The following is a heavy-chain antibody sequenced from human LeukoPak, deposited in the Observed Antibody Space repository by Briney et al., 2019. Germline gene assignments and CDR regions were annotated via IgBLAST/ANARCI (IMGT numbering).Heavy chain of an antibody. V-gene: IGHV1-8*01. Sequence: ASVKVSCKASGYTFTSYDINWVRQATGQGLEWMGWMNPNSGNTGYAQMFQGRVTMTRNTSISTAYMELSSLRSEDTAVYYCARGPVCSGGSCRTTVRYFDLWGRGTLVTVSS. CDR3: ARGPVCSGGSCRTTVRYFDL. D-gene: IGHD2-15*01. J-gene: IGHJ2*01. CDR1: GYTFTSYD. CDR2: MNPNSGNT.